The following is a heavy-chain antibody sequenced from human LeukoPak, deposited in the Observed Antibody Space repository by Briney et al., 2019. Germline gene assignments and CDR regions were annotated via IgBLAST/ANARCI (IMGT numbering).Heavy chain of an antibody. CDR3: ARTDYYDKSIDY. CDR1: GFTFSSYS. D-gene: IGHD3-22*01. V-gene: IGHV3-21*01. Sequence: PGGSLRLSCAASGFTFSSYSMNWVRQAPGKGLEWVSSISIGSSFIYYADSVKGRFTIPRDIAKNSLYLQMNSLRAEDTAVYYCARTDYYDKSIDYWGQGTLVTVSS. J-gene: IGHJ4*02. CDR2: ISIGSSFI.